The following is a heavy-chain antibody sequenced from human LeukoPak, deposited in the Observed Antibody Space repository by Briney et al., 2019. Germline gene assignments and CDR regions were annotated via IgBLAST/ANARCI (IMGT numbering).Heavy chain of an antibody. V-gene: IGHV3-9*01. CDR3: AKDNGRQWLGTNWFDP. D-gene: IGHD6-19*01. CDR1: GFTFDDYA. CDR2: ISWNSGSI. J-gene: IGHJ5*02. Sequence: PGGSLRLSCAASGFTFDDYAMHWVRQGPGKGLEWVSGISWNSGSIGYADSVKGRFTISRDNAKNSLYLQMNSLRAEDTALYFCAKDNGRQWLGTNWFDPWGQGTLVTVSS.